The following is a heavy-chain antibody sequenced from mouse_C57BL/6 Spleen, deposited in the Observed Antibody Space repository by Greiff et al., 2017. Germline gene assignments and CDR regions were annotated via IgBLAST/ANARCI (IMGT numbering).Heavy chain of an antibody. CDR2: IYPGDGDT. D-gene: IGHD2-3*01. J-gene: IGHJ4*01. V-gene: IGHV1-82*01. Sequence: VQGVESGPELVKPGASVKISCKASGYAFSSSWMNWVKQRPGKGLEWIGRIYPGDGDTNYNGKFKGKATLTADKSSSTAYMQLSSLTSEDSAVYFCARSRIYDGYYDAMDYWGQGTSVTVSS. CDR3: ARSRIYDGYYDAMDY. CDR1: GYAFSSSW.